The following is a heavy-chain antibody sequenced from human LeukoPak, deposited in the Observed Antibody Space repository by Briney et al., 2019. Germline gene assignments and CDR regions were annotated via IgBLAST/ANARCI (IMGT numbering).Heavy chain of an antibody. CDR3: ARRLTQYDCFDP. CDR1: GDSVSSNSVT. V-gene: IGHV6-1*01. Sequence: SQTLSLTCAISGDSVSSNSVTWNWIRQSPSRGLEWLGRTYYRSTWYNDYAVSVRGRITVNPDKSKNQFSLHLNSVTPEDTAVYYCARRLTQYDCFDPWGQGILVTVSS. J-gene: IGHJ5*02. D-gene: IGHD2-2*01. CDR2: TYYRSTWYN.